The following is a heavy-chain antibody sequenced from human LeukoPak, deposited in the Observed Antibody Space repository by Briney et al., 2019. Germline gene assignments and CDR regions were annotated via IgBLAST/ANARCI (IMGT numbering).Heavy chain of an antibody. Sequence: GASVKVSCKASGYTFTSYYMHWVRQAPGQGLEWMGIINPSGGSTSYAQKFQGRVTMTRDMSTSTVYMELSSLRSEDTAVYYCARDGPNSSSWYKPPFDYWGQGTLVTVSS. CDR2: INPSGGST. CDR3: ARDGPNSSSWYKPPFDY. J-gene: IGHJ4*02. V-gene: IGHV1-46*01. D-gene: IGHD6-13*01. CDR1: GYTFTSYY.